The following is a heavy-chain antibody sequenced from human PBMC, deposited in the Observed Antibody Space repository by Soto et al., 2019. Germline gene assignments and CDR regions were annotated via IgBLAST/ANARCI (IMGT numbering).Heavy chain of an antibody. CDR1: GYTFTSYD. V-gene: IGHV1-18*01. CDR2: ISAYNGNT. Sequence: GASLKVSCKSSGYTFTSYDISWVRQAPGQGPEWMGWISAYNGNTNYAQKLQGRVTMTTDTSTSTAYMELRSLRSDDTAVYYCARETTTPDGMDVWGQGTTVTVSS. J-gene: IGHJ6*02. CDR3: ARETTTPDGMDV. D-gene: IGHD2-15*01.